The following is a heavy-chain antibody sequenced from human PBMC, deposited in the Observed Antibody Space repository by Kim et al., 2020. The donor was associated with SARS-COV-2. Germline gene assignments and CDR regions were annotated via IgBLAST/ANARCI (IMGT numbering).Heavy chain of an antibody. CDR2: MSSGGDT. CDR1: GFTVSSHY. D-gene: IGHD5-12*01. J-gene: IGHJ4*02. Sequence: GGSLRLSCAASGFTVSSHYMGWVRQAPGKGLEWVSVMSSGGDTYYEDSVKGRFTISRDKSKNTLYLQMNSLRAEDTAVYYCARESYDYFDSWGQGTLVT. V-gene: IGHV3-66*01. CDR3: ARESYDYFDS.